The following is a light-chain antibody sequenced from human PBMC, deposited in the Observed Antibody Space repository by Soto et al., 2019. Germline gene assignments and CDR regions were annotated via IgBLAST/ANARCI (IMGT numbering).Light chain of an antibody. V-gene: IGKV1-27*01. J-gene: IGKJ4*01. CDR2: SAS. Sequence: DIQLTQSPASLSASVGDTITITCRASQDISNDVAWYQQKPGKPPKLLISSASSLESGVPPRFRGIVYATPFTLTIINLQPEDFATYYCQTYNCPSSTFGGGTKVEI. CDR1: QDISND. CDR3: QTYNCPSST.